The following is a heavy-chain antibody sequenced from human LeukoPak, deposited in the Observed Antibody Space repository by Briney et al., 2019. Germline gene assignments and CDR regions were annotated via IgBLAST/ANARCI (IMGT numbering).Heavy chain of an antibody. J-gene: IGHJ5*02. CDR2: INHSGST. CDR3: ASAIVVVPAAMGYWFDP. CDR1: GGSFSGYY. Sequence: PSETLSLTCAVYGGSFSGYYWSWIRQPPGKGLEWIGEINHSGSTNYNPSLKSRVTISVDTSKNQFSLKLSSVTAADTAVYYCASAIVVVPAAMGYWFDPWGRGTLVTVSS. V-gene: IGHV4-34*01. D-gene: IGHD2-2*01.